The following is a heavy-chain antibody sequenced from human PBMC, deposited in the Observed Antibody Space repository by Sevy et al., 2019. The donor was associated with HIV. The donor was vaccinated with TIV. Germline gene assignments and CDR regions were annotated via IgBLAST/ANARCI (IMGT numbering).Heavy chain of an antibody. CDR2: LSFGCGKI. V-gene: IGHV3-23*01. Sequence: GGSLRLSCAASGFACYDYSMSWIRQAPGKGLEWVATLSFGCGKINYADSVKGRFTISRDNSKNSFYLQMDNLRVEDTALYYCAREGCTRPHDYWGQGTRVTVSS. CDR3: AREGCTRPHDY. D-gene: IGHD2-8*01. J-gene: IGHJ4*02. CDR1: GFACYDYS.